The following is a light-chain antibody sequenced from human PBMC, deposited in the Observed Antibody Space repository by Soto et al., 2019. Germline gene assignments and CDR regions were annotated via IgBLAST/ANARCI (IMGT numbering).Light chain of an antibody. CDR2: GVS. CDR3: QLYSGSPWT. V-gene: IGKV3-20*01. CDR1: QSINNKY. J-gene: IGKJ1*01. Sequence: EIVLTQSPGTLSLSPGERATLSCRASQSINNKYLAWYQQEPGQTPRLLIHGVSIRATGIPDRFSGSGSGTDFTLTISSLEPEDFAVYYCQLYSGSPWTFGQGTMVEIK.